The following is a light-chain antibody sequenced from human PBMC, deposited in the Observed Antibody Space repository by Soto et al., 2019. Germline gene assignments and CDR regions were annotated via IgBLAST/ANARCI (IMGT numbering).Light chain of an antibody. J-gene: IGKJ4*01. CDR2: AAS. V-gene: IGKV3-15*01. CDR3: QQYNNWPLT. CDR1: QSVSSN. Sequence: EIVMTQSPATLSVSPGERATLSCRASQSVSSNLAWYQQRPGQAPRLLIYAASTRATGIPSTFSGSGSGTEFTLTISSLQSADFAVYYCQQYNNWPLTFGGGTKVEI.